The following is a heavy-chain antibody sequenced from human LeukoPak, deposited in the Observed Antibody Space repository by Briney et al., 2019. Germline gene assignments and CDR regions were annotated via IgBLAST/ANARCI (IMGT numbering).Heavy chain of an antibody. D-gene: IGHD6-6*01. J-gene: IGHJ4*02. V-gene: IGHV4-38-2*01. CDR1: GFTFDDYG. CDR2: IYHSGSI. Sequence: GSLRLSCAASGFTFDDYGMSWIRQPPGKGLEWIGSIYHSGSIYYNPSLMSRVTISVDKSKNHFSLRLSSVTAADTAMYYCARVIAARRGDFEYWGQGTLVTVSS. CDR3: ARVIAARRGDFEY.